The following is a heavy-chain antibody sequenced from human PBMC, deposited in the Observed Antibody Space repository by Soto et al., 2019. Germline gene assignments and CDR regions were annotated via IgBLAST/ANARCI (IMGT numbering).Heavy chain of an antibody. D-gene: IGHD3-22*01. CDR3: ERDRSGYYWLEP. V-gene: IGHV4-38-2*02. Sequence: SETXSLTCAFSGFSIISGDFFGCIRQPPGKGPEWLGSIYHSGTTYYNPSVNGRVTISVYTSKNQFSLKMSSVTAADTAVYYCERDRSGYYWLEPWGQGTLVTVSS. CDR2: IYHSGTT. CDR1: GFSIISGDF. J-gene: IGHJ5*02.